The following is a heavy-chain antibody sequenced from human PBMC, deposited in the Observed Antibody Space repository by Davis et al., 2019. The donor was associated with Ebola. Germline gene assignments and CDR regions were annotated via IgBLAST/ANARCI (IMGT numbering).Heavy chain of an antibody. CDR2: ISTTGGST. V-gene: IGHV3-23*01. CDR1: GFTFTSYA. J-gene: IGHJ3*02. D-gene: IGHD2-21*02. CDR3: ARGACGGDCYSTRRAFDI. Sequence: PGGSLRLSCAASGFTFTSYAMSWVRRAPGKGLEWVSAISTTGGSTYYADSVKGRFTISRDNSKNTLYLQMNSLRAEDTAVYYCARGACGGDCYSTRRAFDIWGQGTMVTVSS.